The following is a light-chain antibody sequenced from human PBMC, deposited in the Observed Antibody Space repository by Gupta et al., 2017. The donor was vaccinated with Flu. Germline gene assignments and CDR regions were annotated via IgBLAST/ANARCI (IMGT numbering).Light chain of an antibody. V-gene: IGLV3-1*01. Sequence: SGDKLGDKYACWYQQKPGQSPVLVIYQDSKRPSGIPERFSGSNSGNTATLTISGTQAMDEADYYCQAWDSSTGGVFGTGTKATVL. J-gene: IGLJ1*01. CDR3: QAWDSSTGGV. CDR2: QDS. CDR1: KLGDKY.